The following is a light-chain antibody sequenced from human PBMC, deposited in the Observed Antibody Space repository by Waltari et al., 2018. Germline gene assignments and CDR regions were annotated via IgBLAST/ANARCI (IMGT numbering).Light chain of an antibody. Sequence: EVVLTQSPATLSLSPGERATLSCRAIQSFSSYLAWYQQKPGQAPRLLIYDASNRATGIPARFSGSGSGTDFTLTISSLEPEDFAVYYCQQRSSWPPFTFGQGTKLEIK. J-gene: IGKJ2*01. V-gene: IGKV3-11*01. CDR2: DAS. CDR3: QQRSSWPPFT. CDR1: QSFSSY.